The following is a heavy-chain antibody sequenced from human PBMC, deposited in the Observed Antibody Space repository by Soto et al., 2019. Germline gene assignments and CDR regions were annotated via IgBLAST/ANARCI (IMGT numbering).Heavy chain of an antibody. CDR3: AREKTCYRMDV. Sequence: QVQLVQSGAEVKKPGASVKVSCKASGYTFTSYDINWVRQATGQGLEWMGWMNPNRGNTGYAQKFQGIVTMTKNTSISTAYMELSSLRSEDTAVYYCAREKTCYRMDVWGQATTVTVSS. V-gene: IGHV1-8*01. J-gene: IGHJ6*02. CDR1: GYTFTSYD. CDR2: MNPNRGNT.